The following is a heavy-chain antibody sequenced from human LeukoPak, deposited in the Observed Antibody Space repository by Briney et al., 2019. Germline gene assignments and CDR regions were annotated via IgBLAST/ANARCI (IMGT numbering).Heavy chain of an antibody. J-gene: IGHJ5*01. CDR1: GYPLGRNYF. CDR3: ARYDSRGSASTRFDS. CDR2: IYGSEST. V-gene: IGHV4-38-2*01. D-gene: IGHD4-23*01. Sequence: PSETLSLTCAVSGYPLGRNYFXXWVXXPPXXXXXRIGRIYGSESTTYIPSLMNRVTISXXTSXXHLXLQLTSATAADTAVYYCARYDSRGSASTRFDSWGQGILVTISS.